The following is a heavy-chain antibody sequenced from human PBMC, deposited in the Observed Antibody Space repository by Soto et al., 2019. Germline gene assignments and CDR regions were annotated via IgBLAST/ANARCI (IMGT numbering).Heavy chain of an antibody. J-gene: IGHJ4*02. CDR3: AGTDYGDYHY. Sequence: SETLSLTCAVSGGSISSSNWWSWVRQPPGKGLEWIGEIYHSGSTNYNPSLKSRVTISVDTSKNQFSLKLSSVTAADTAVYYCAGTDYGDYHYWGQGTLVTVSS. CDR1: GGSISSSNW. D-gene: IGHD4-17*01. CDR2: IYHSGST. V-gene: IGHV4-4*02.